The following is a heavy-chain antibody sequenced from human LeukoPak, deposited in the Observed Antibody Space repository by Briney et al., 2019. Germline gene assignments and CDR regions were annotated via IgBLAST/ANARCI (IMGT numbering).Heavy chain of an antibody. D-gene: IGHD3-10*01. CDR1: GFTFSSYA. V-gene: IGHV3-23*01. CDR2: ISGSGGST. Sequence: GGSLRLSCAASGFTFSSYAMSWVRQAPGKGLEWVSAISGSGGSTYYADSVKGRFTISRDNSKNTLYLQMNSLRAEDTAVYYCAKYYRADYYGSGTSAPIDPWGQGTLVTVAS. CDR3: AKYYRADYYGSGTSAPIDP. J-gene: IGHJ5*02.